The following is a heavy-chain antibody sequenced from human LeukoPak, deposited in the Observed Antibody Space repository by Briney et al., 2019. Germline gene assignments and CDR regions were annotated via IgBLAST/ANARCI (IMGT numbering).Heavy chain of an antibody. CDR1: GGSISSSSYY. D-gene: IGHD2-2*02. J-gene: IGHJ6*03. CDR3: ASLVYCSSTSCYNYYYYYMDV. CDR2: IYYSGST. Sequence: SETLSLTCTVSGGSISSSSYYWGRIRQPPGKGLEWIGSIYYSGSTYYNPSLKSRVTISVDTSKNQFSLKLSSVTAADMAVYYCASLVYCSSTSCYNYYYYYMDVWGKGTTVTVSS. V-gene: IGHV4-39*01.